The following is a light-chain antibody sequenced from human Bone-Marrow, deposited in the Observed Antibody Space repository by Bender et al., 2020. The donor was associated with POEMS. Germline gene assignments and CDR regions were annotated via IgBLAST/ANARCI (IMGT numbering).Light chain of an antibody. CDR3: CSYAGSSTWV. V-gene: IGLV2-23*02. CDR1: SSDIGAYEY. Sequence: QSALTQPASVSGSPGQSITISCAGTSSDIGAYEYVSWYQHHPSKAPKLMIYEVSKRPSGVSNRFSGSKSGNTASLTISGLQAEDEADYYCCSYAGSSTWVFGGGTKLTVL. CDR2: EVS. J-gene: IGLJ3*02.